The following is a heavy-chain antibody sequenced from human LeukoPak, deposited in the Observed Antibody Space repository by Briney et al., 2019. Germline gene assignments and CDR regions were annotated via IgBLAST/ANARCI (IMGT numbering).Heavy chain of an antibody. J-gene: IGHJ5*02. CDR2: INPSGGST. D-gene: IGHD3-10*01. CDR1: GYTFTNYG. CDR3: AREDHTGMYNWFDP. V-gene: IGHV1-46*01. Sequence: ASVKVSCKTSGYTFTNYGISWVRQAPGQGLEWMGIINPSGGSTSYAQKFQGRVTMTRDTSTSTVYMELSSLRSEDTAVYYCAREDHTGMYNWFDPWGQGTLVTVSS.